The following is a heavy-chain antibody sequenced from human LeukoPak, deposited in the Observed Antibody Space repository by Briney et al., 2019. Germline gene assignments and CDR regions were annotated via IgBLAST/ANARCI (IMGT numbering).Heavy chain of an antibody. J-gene: IGHJ4*02. V-gene: IGHV3-23*01. CDR3: AKAHDYVYFDY. CDR1: GITFSSYA. CDR2: ITSSSGTT. D-gene: IGHD3-16*01. Sequence: GGSLRLSCAASGITFSSYAMSWVRQAPGKGLEWVSVITSSSGTTYYADSVKGRFTISRDNSKNTLYLQMNSLRAEDTAVYYCAKAHDYVYFDYWGQGTLVTVSS.